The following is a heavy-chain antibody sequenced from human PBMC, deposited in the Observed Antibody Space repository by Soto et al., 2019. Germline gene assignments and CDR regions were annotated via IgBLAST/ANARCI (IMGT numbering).Heavy chain of an antibody. V-gene: IGHV3-30*18. J-gene: IGHJ4*02. CDR3: AKDLYYGSGSPPPWPDY. CDR2: ISYDGSNK. D-gene: IGHD3-10*01. CDR1: GFTFSSYN. Sequence: PGGSLRLSCAASGFTFSSYNMNWVRQAPGKGLEWVAVISYDGSNKYYADSVKGRFTISRDNSKNTLYLQMNSLRAEDTAVYYCAKDLYYGSGSPPPWPDYWGQGTLVTSPQ.